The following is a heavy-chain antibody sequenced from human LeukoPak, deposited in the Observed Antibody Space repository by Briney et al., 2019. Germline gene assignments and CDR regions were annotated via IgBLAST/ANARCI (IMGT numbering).Heavy chain of an antibody. J-gene: IGHJ5*02. CDR1: GGSFNGYY. CDR2: INHSGST. V-gene: IGHV4-34*01. CDR3: ARGLPFDP. Sequence: SETLSPTCAVYGGSFNGYYWSWIRQPPGKGLEWIGEINHSGSTNYNPSLKSRVTISVDTSKNQFSLKLSSVTAADTAVYYCARGLPFDPWGQGTLVTVSS.